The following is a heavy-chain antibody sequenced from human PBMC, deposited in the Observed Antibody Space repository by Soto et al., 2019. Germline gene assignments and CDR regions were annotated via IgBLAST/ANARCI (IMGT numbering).Heavy chain of an antibody. D-gene: IGHD2-15*01. Sequence: SVKVSCKASGGTFSSYTISWVRQAPGQGLEWMGRIIPILGIANYAQKFQGRVTITADKSTSTAYMELSSLRSEDTAVYYCARYCSGGSCYGEGEDAFDIWGQGTMVTVSS. CDR3: ARYCSGGSCYGEGEDAFDI. CDR2: IIPILGIA. V-gene: IGHV1-69*02. J-gene: IGHJ3*02. CDR1: GGTFSSYT.